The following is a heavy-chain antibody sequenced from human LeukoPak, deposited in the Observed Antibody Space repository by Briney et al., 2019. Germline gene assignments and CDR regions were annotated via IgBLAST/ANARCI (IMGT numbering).Heavy chain of an antibody. CDR2: IRSKPYGGTT. D-gene: IGHD3-9*01. CDR1: GFTFGDYA. Sequence: GGSLRLSCAASGFTFGDYAMTWVRQAAGKGLEWVGLIRSKPYGGTTEYAASVKGRFTISRDDSKSIAYLQMNSLKTEDTAVYYCTRDYDILTGPCGYWGQGTLVTVSS. CDR3: TRDYDILTGPCGY. J-gene: IGHJ4*02. V-gene: IGHV3-49*04.